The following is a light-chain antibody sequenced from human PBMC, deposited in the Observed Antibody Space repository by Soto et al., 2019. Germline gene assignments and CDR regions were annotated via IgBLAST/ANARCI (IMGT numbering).Light chain of an antibody. CDR3: QQYNNWPRT. CDR2: GAS. Sequence: EIVMTQSPATLSVSPGETATLSCRASQSVAGNLAWYQHQPGQSPRLLIYGASTRATGTPARFSGSGSGTEFTLTISSLQSEDFALYYCQQYNNWPRTFGQGTKVDIK. V-gene: IGKV3-15*01. CDR1: QSVAGN. J-gene: IGKJ1*01.